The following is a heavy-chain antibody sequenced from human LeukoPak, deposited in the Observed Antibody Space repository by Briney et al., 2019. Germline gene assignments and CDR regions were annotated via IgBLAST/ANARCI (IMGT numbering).Heavy chain of an antibody. CDR2: IYYSGST. Sequence: PSETLSLTCTVPGGSISSSSYYWGWIRQPPGKGLEWIGSIYYSGSTYYNPSLKSRVTISVETSKNQFSLKLSSVTAADTVVYYCARQFGYSYGGDYWGQGTLVTVS. D-gene: IGHD5-18*01. J-gene: IGHJ4*02. V-gene: IGHV4-39*01. CDR1: GGSISSSSYY. CDR3: ARQFGYSYGGDY.